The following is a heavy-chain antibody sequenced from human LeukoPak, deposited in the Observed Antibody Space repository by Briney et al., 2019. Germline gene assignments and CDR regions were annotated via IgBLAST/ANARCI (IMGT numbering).Heavy chain of an antibody. CDR2: VYYSGST. D-gene: IGHD3-10*01. V-gene: IGHV4-39*01. CDR3: ASLVRGGSFYDYMDV. CDR1: GDSVSNVSNY. Sequence: PSETLSLTCTVSGDSVSNVSNYWAWIRQPPGKGLEWIANVYYSGSTYYNPSLKSRVAISVDTSKNLFSLTLRSVTAADTGVYFCASLVRGGSFYDYMDVWGRGTSVTVSS. J-gene: IGHJ6*03.